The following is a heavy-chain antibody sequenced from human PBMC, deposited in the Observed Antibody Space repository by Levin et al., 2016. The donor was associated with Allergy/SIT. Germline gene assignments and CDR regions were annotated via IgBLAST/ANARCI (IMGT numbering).Heavy chain of an antibody. D-gene: IGHD6-13*01. CDR3: ARGGWGIAAHGFDY. Sequence: SETLSLTCAVYGGSFSGYYWSWIRQPPGKGLEWIGEINHSGSTNYNPSLKSRVTISVDTSKNQFSLKLSSVTAADTAVYYCARGGWGIAAHGFDYWGQGTLVTVSS. CDR1: GGSFSGYY. V-gene: IGHV4-34*01. J-gene: IGHJ4*02. CDR2: INHSGST.